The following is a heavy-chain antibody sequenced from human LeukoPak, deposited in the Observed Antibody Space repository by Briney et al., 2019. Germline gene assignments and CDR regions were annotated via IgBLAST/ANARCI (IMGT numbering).Heavy chain of an antibody. J-gene: IGHJ3*01. CDR2: IKQDGGDK. V-gene: IGHV3-7*01. CDR3: ASPSLRTANALDF. CDR1: GFTFSTFW. Sequence: GGSLRLSCVASGFTFSTFWLSWVRQAPGKGLEWVANIKQDGGDKNYVDSVKGRFTISRDNAKNSLFLQMNSLRAEDTAVYYCASPSLRTANALDFWGQGTMVTVSS. D-gene: IGHD2-21*02.